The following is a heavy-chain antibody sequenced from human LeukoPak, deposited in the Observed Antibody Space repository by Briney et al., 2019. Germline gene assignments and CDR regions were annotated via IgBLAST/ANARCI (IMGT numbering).Heavy chain of an antibody. CDR1: GFTFSNYA. Sequence: PGESVRLSCAASGFTFSNYAMTWVRQAPGKGLEWVSSISEYGGYTYYADSVKGRFTISRDNSKNTVYVEMNSLRGEDTAIYYCAKGGDYYGDSFDFWGQGTLVTVPT. CDR2: ISEYGGYT. CDR3: AKGGDYYGDSFDF. D-gene: IGHD3-10*01. V-gene: IGHV3-23*01. J-gene: IGHJ4*02.